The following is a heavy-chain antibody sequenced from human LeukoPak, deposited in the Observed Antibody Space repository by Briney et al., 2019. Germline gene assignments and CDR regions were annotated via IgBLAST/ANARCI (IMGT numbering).Heavy chain of an antibody. J-gene: IGHJ4*02. CDR3: ARDYYDSSGYLSPFVM. V-gene: IGHV1-18*01. D-gene: IGHD3-22*01. CDR1: GYTFTSYG. Sequence: ASVKVSCKASGYTFTSYGISWVRQAPGQGLEWMGWISAYNGNTNYAQKLQGRVTMTTDTSTSTAYMELRSLRSDDTAVYYCARDYYDSSGYLSPFVMRGQGTLVTVSS. CDR2: ISAYNGNT.